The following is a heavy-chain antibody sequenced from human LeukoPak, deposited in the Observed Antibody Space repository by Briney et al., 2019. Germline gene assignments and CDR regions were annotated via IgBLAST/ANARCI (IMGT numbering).Heavy chain of an antibody. CDR2: ISAYNGNT. CDR3: ARGGLYCSSTSCRPHDAFDI. CDR1: GYTFTSYG. V-gene: IGHV1-18*01. D-gene: IGHD2-2*01. J-gene: IGHJ3*02. Sequence: ASVKVSCKASGYTFTSYGISWVRQDPGQGLEWMEWISAYNGNTNYAQKLQGRVTMTTDTSTSTAYMELRSLRSDDTAVYYCARGGLYCSSTSCRPHDAFDIWGQGTMVTVSS.